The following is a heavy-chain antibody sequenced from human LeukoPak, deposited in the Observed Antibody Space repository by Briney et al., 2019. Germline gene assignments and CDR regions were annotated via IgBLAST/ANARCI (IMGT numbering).Heavy chain of an antibody. CDR2: ISSSSSYI. J-gene: IGHJ5*02. CDR3: AREPEYYDFWSSYYSGPGNWFDP. CDR1: GFTFSSYS. D-gene: IGHD3-3*01. Sequence: GGSLRLSCAASGFTFSSYSMNWVRQAPGKGLEWVSSISSSSSYIYYADSVKGRFTISRDNAKNSLYLQMNSLRAEDTAVYYCAREPEYYDFWSSYYSGPGNWFDPWGQGTLVTVSS. V-gene: IGHV3-21*01.